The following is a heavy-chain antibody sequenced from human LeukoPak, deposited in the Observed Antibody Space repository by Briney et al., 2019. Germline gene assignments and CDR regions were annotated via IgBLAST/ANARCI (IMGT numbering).Heavy chain of an antibody. D-gene: IGHD6-6*01. CDR1: GGSFSGYY. CDR2: INHSGST. V-gene: IGHV4-34*01. J-gene: IGHJ4*02. CDR3: ARGAVIGASRPGRYFDY. Sequence: SETLSLTCAVYGGSFSGYYWSWIRQPPGNGLEWIGEINHSGSTNYNPSLKSRVTISVDTSKNQFSLKLSSVTAADTAVYYCARGAVIGASRPGRYFDYWGQGTLVTVSS.